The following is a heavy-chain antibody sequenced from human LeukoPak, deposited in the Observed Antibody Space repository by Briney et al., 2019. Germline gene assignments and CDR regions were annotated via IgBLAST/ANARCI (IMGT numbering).Heavy chain of an antibody. CDR3: ARDLATVTTRKVYYYYGMDV. V-gene: IGHV1-46*01. J-gene: IGHJ6*02. D-gene: IGHD4-11*01. Sequence: ASVKVSCKASGYTFTSYYMHWVRQAPGQGLEWMGIINPSGGSTSYAQKFQGRVTTTRNTSTSTVYMELSSLRSEDTAVYYCARDLATVTTRKVYYYYGMDVWGQGTTVTVSS. CDR2: INPSGGST. CDR1: GYTFTSYY.